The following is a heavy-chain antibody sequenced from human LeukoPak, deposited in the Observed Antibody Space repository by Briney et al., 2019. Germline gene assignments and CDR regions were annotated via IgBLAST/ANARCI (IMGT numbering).Heavy chain of an antibody. J-gene: IGHJ4*02. CDR1: GGSFSGYY. V-gene: IGHV4-34*01. CDR2: INHSGST. D-gene: IGHD3-3*01. Sequence: SETLSLTCAVYGGSFSGYYWSWIRQPPGKGLEWIGEINHSGSTNYNPSLKSRVTISVDTSKNQFSLKLSSVTAADTAVYYCPRGTDFWSGYWSTRGPQNYWGQGTLVTVSS. CDR3: PRGTDFWSGYWSTRGPQNY.